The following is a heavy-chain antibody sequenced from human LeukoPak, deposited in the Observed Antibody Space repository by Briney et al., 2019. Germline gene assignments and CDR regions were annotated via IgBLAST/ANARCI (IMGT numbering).Heavy chain of an antibody. Sequence: LSLTCTVSGGSISSYYWSWFRQAPGKGLEWVGFIRSKAYGGTTEYAASVKGRFIISRDDSKSIAYLQMNSLKTEDTAVYYCTRDHSASGWYRTADYWGQGTLVTVSS. D-gene: IGHD6-19*01. J-gene: IGHJ4*02. CDR2: IRSKAYGGTT. CDR3: TRDHSASGWYRTADY. V-gene: IGHV3-49*03. CDR1: GGSISSYY.